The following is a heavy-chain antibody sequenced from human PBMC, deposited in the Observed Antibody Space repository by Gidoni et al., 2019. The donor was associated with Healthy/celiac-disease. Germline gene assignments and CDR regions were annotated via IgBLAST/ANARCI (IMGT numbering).Heavy chain of an antibody. D-gene: IGHD2-21*02. CDR2: ISGIGGRT. CDR3: AKDPLICGGDCYSVRSNWFDP. J-gene: IGHJ5*02. CDR1: GFTFSSYA. Sequence: EVQLLESGGGLVQPGGSLRLYCEASGFTFSSYAMSWVRQAPGKGLGWVSAISGIGGRTYYADSVKCLFTISRDNSKNTLYLQMNSLRAEDTAVYYCAKDPLICGGDCYSVRSNWFDPWGQGTLVTVSS. V-gene: IGHV3-23*01.